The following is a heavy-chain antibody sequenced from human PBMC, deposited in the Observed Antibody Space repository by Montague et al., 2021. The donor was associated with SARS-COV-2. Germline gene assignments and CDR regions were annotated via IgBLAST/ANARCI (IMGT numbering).Heavy chain of an antibody. CDR2: MSYSGTT. V-gene: IGHV4-59*01. CDR3: ARGRDQLGWFDP. J-gene: IGHJ5*02. D-gene: IGHD7-27*01. Sequence: SETLSLTCTVSDGSISSYYWSWIRQPPGKGLEWIGCMSYSGTTNYNPSLRSRLTMSIDTSKDQLSLKLSSLTAADAAVYYCARGRDQLGWFDPWGRGTLVTVSS. CDR1: DGSISSYY.